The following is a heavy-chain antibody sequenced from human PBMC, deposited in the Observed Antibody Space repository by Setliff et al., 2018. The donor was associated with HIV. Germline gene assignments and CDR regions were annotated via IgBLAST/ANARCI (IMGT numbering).Heavy chain of an antibody. CDR2: IYHDGTT. CDR3: VRGPQWLVQKGRVYYLDY. J-gene: IGHJ4*02. CDR1: GGSINTSSYY. Sequence: ASETLSLTCSVSGGSINTSSYYWAWVRQPPGNELEWIGSIYHDGTTHYRSSLRSRAAISIDTSKSQISLKVRSVTAADTAVYFCVRGPQWLVQKGRVYYLDYWGQGTLVTVS. V-gene: IGHV4-39*07. D-gene: IGHD6-19*01.